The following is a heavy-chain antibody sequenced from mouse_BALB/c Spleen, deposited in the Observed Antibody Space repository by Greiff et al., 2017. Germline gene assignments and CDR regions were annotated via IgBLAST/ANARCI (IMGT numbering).Heavy chain of an antibody. J-gene: IGHJ2*01. D-gene: IGHD2-1*01. V-gene: IGHV3-2*02. CDR3: AREVTDFDY. Sequence: EVQLQESGPGLVKPSQSLSLTCTVTGYSITSDYAWNWIRQFPGNKLEWMGYISYSGSTSYNPSLKSRISITRDTSKNQFFLQLNSVTTEDTATYYCAREVTDFDYWGQGTTLTVSS. CDR2: ISYSGST. CDR1: GYSITSDYA.